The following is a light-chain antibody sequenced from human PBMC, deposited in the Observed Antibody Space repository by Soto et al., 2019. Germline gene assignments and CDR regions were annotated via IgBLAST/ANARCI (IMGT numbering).Light chain of an antibody. CDR2: GNS. CDR1: SSNIGAGYD. J-gene: IGLJ1*01. V-gene: IGLV1-40*01. CDR3: CSYAGSYDDV. Sequence: QSVLTQPPSVSGAPGQRVTISCTGSSSNIGAGYDVHWYQQLPGTAPKLLIYGNSNRPSGVPDRFSGSKSGTSASLAITGLQAEDEADYYCCSYAGSYDDVFGTGTKLTVL.